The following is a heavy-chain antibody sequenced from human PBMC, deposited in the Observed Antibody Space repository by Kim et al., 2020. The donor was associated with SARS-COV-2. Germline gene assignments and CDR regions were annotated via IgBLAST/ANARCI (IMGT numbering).Heavy chain of an antibody. CDR1: GYTFTSYA. CDR2: INTNTGNP. J-gene: IGHJ6*02. D-gene: IGHD3-22*01. V-gene: IGHV7-4-1*02. Sequence: ASVKVSCKASGYTFTSYAMNWVRQAPGQGLEWMGWINTNTGNPTYAQGFTGRFVFSLDTSVSTAYLQISSLKAEDTAVYYCASLWSSGYSLYYYYYGMDVWGQGTTVTVSS. CDR3: ASLWSSGYSLYYYYYGMDV.